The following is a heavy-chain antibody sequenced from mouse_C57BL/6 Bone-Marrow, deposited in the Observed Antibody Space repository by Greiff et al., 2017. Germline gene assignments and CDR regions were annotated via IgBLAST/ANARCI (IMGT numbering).Heavy chain of an antibody. Sequence: EVQLQESGPGLVKPSQSLSLTCSVTGYSITSGYYWNWIRQFPGNKLEWMGYISYDGSNNYNPSLKNRISITRDTSKNQFFLKLNSVTTEDTATYYCARSDGDSYYFDYWGQGTTLTVSS. D-gene: IGHD2-13*01. V-gene: IGHV3-6*01. J-gene: IGHJ2*01. CDR1: GYSITSGYY. CDR3: ARSDGDSYYFDY. CDR2: ISYDGSN.